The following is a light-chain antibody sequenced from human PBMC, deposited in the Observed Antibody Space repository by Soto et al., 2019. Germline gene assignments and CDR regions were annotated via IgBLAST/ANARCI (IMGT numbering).Light chain of an antibody. V-gene: IGKV3-15*01. J-gene: IGKJ3*01. CDR2: GAS. CDR1: QSVSSN. Sequence: EIVMTQSPATLSVSPGERATLSCRASQSVSSNLAWYQQKPGQAPRLLIYGASTRATGIPARFSGSGSGTEFTLTISSLEPEDFAVYYCQHRHNFGPGTKVEIK. CDR3: QHRHN.